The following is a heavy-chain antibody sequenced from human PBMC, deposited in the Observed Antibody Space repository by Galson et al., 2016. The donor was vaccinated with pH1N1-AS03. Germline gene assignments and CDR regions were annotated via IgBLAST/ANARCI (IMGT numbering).Heavy chain of an antibody. CDR2: ISGIGTST. J-gene: IGHJ4*02. V-gene: IGHV3-23*01. Sequence: SLRLSCAASGFTFKNYAMSWVRQAPGKGLEWVSVISGIGTSTYYAASVKSRFSISRDNARNTLSLQMDGLRAEDTALYYRAKEGDEGAFDCWGQGTLVTVSP. CDR3: AKEGDEGAFDC. CDR1: GFTFKNYA.